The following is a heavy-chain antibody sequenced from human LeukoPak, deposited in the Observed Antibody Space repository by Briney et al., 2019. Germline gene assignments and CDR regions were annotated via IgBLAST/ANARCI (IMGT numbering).Heavy chain of an antibody. CDR2: IRYDGSNK. CDR3: AKGGPLYYDILTGYYDY. Sequence: GSLRLSCAASGFTFSSYGMHWVRQAPGKGLEWAAFIRYDGSNKYYADSVKGRFTISRDNSKNTLYLQMNSLRAEDTAVYYCAKGGPLYYDILTGYYDYWGQGTLVTVSS. J-gene: IGHJ4*02. D-gene: IGHD3-9*01. V-gene: IGHV3-30*02. CDR1: GFTFSSYG.